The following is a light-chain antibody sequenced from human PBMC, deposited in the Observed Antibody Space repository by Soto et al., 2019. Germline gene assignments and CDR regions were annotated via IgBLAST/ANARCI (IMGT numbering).Light chain of an antibody. CDR3: QQRSSWPL. Sequence: EIVLTQSPATLSLSPGERATLSCRASQSVSSYLAWYQQKPGQAHRLLIYDTSNRATGIPARFSGSGSETDFTLSISSLEPEDFAVYYCQQRSSWPLFGGGTKVEIK. CDR1: QSVSSY. CDR2: DTS. J-gene: IGKJ4*01. V-gene: IGKV3-11*01.